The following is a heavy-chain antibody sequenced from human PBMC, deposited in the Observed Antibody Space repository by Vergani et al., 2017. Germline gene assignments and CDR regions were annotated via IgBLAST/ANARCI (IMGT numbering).Heavy chain of an antibody. Sequence: EVQLVESGGGLVQPGRSLRLSCAASGFTFDDYAMHWVRQAPGKGLEWVSGISWNSGSIGYADSVKGRFTISRDNAKNSLYLQMNSLRAEDTAVYYCAKDIGGYYGSGSTEPSGYGMDVWGQGTTVTVSS. CDR1: GFTFDDYA. V-gene: IGHV3-9*01. CDR3: AKDIGGYYGSGSTEPSGYGMDV. J-gene: IGHJ6*02. CDR2: ISWNSGSI. D-gene: IGHD3-10*01.